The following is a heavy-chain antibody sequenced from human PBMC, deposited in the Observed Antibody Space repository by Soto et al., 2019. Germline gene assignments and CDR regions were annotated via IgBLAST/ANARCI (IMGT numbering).Heavy chain of an antibody. V-gene: IGHV1-3*01. CDR1: GCTFTSYA. Sequence: GASVRVSCKASGCTFTSYAMHWVRQAPGQRLEWMGWINAGNGNTKYSQKFQGRVTITRDTSASTAYMELSSLRSEDTAVYYCARSVGSGSYYKEYYFDYWGQGTLVTVSS. J-gene: IGHJ4*02. D-gene: IGHD3-10*01. CDR2: INAGNGNT. CDR3: ARSVGSGSYYKEYYFDY.